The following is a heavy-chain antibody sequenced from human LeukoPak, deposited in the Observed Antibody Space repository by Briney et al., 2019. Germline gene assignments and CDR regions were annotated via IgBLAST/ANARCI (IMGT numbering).Heavy chain of an antibody. J-gene: IGHJ4*02. CDR2: IRYDGSNK. CDR1: GFTFSSYG. V-gene: IGHV3-30*02. Sequence: PGGSLRLSCAASGFTFSSYGMHWVRQAPGRGLEWVAFIRYDGSNKYYADSVKGRFTISRDNSKNTLCLQMNSLRAEDTAVYYCARDPSRGWYPSPSDYWGQGTLVTVSS. CDR3: ARDPSRGWYPSPSDY. D-gene: IGHD6-19*01.